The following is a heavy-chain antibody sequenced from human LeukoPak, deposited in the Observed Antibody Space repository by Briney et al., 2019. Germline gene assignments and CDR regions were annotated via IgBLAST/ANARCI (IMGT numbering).Heavy chain of an antibody. CDR2: IKHDGSEQ. D-gene: IGHD4-4*01. CDR1: GFTFGTYW. J-gene: IGHJ4*02. Sequence: PGESLRLSCAASGFTFGTYWMAWVRQAPGKGLEWVANIKHDGSEQYYVDSVKGRFTISRDNAKNSLYLQMNSLKGEDTAVYSCARWAARNYYYFDFWGRRTRVTVSS. V-gene: IGHV3-7*01. CDR3: ARWAARNYYYFDF.